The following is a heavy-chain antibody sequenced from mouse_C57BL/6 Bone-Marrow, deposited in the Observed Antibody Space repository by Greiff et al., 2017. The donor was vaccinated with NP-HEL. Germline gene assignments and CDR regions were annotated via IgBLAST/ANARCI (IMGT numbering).Heavy chain of an antibody. CDR1: GYTFTEYT. J-gene: IGHJ4*01. CDR2: FYPGSGSI. D-gene: IGHD2-4*01. Sequence: VKLQESGAELVKPGASVKLSCKASGYTFTEYTIHWVKQRSGQGLEWIGWFYPGSGSIKYNEKFKDKATLTADKSSSTVYMELSRLTSEDSAVYFCARHGNSLDDYLYYYAMDYWGQGTSVTVSS. CDR3: ARHGNSLDDYLYYYAMDY. V-gene: IGHV1-62-2*01.